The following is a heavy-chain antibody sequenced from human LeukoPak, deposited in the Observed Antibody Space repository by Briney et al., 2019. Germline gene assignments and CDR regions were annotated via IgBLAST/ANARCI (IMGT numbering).Heavy chain of an antibody. V-gene: IGHV3-66*01. J-gene: IGHJ4*02. CDR1: GFTVSSNY. CDR3: ARDRGAAGDY. CDR2: VYSGGST. Sequence: GGSLRLSCATSGFTVSSNYMSWVRQAPGKGLEWVSVVYSGGSTYYADSVKGRFTISRDNSKNTLYLRMNSLRAEDTAVYYCARDRGAAGDYWGQGTLVTVSS. D-gene: IGHD3-10*01.